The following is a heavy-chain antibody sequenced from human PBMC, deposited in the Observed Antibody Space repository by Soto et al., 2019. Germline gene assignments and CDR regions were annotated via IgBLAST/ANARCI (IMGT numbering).Heavy chain of an antibody. J-gene: IGHJ6*02. D-gene: IGHD2-8*02. V-gene: IGHV3-30*03. CDR1: EFTFSSYG. CDR2: ISYDGREK. Sequence: QVQLVESGGGVVQPGRSLRLSCAASEFTFSSYGMHWVRQAPGKGLEWVAYISYDGREKFSADSVKGRFTISRDTSKDTLYLQMSSLRAEDTAVYYCARDRVLSARDYYYFGMDVWGQGTTVTVSS. CDR3: ARDRVLSARDYYYFGMDV.